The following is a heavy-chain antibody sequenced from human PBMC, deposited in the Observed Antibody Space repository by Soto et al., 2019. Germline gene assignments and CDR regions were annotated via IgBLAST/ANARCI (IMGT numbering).Heavy chain of an antibody. Sequence: SGGSLRLSCAASGFTFSSYGMHWVRQAPGKGLEWVAVISYDGSNKYYADSVKGRFTISRDNSKNTLYLQMNSLRAEDTAVYYCAKQQTTVAQYYFDYWGQGTLVTVSS. V-gene: IGHV3-30*18. CDR1: GFTFSSYG. CDR2: ISYDGSNK. D-gene: IGHD4-17*01. CDR3: AKQQTTVAQYYFDY. J-gene: IGHJ4*02.